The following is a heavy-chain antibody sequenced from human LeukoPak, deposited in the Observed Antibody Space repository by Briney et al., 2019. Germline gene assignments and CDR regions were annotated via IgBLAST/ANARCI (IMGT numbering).Heavy chain of an antibody. CDR2: IYSGGST. J-gene: IGHJ1*01. V-gene: IGHV3-53*01. Sequence: PGGSLRLSCAASGFTVSSNYMSWARQAPGKGLEWVSVIYSGGSTYYADSVKGRFTISRDNSKNTLYLQMNSLRAEDTAVYYCAREKEYSSSLRYFQHWGQGTLVTVSS. CDR1: GFTVSSNY. CDR3: AREKEYSSSLRYFQH. D-gene: IGHD6-13*01.